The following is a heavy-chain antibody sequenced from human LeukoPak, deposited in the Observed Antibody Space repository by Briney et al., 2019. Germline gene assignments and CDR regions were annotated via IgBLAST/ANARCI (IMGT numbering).Heavy chain of an antibody. CDR2: TKSKTDGGTT. CDR1: GFTFSNAW. V-gene: IGHV3-15*01. Sequence: GGSLRLSCAASGFTFSNAWMSWVCQAPGKGLEWVGRTKSKTDGGTTDYAAPVKGRFTISRDDSKNTLYLQMNSLKTEDTAVYYCTTESGSPTGGGQGTLVTVSS. D-gene: IGHD1-26*01. J-gene: IGHJ4*02. CDR3: TTESGSPTG.